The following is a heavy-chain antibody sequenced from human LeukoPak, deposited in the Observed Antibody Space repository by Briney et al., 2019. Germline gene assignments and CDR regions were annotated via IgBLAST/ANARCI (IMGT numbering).Heavy chain of an antibody. V-gene: IGHV1-46*01. Sequence: GASPRVSCKTSGYTFTTYYIHWFRQAPGQGLEWLGMINTNNARTNQPQNFRDSVTMTRDMSTSTVYMELSSLTSDDTAIYYCVREKAGGYFDFWSQGTLVTVSS. D-gene: IGHD3-10*01. CDR3: VREKAGGYFDF. CDR1: GYTFTTYY. CDR2: INTNNART. J-gene: IGHJ4*02.